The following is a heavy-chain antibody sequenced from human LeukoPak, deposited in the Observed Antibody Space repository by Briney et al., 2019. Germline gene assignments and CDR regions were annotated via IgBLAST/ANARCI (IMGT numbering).Heavy chain of an antibody. Sequence: ASVKVSCKASGYTFTTYYIHWVRQAPGQGLEWMGIINPSGGSTTYAQKFQGRVTTTRDTFTSTVYMELSSLRSEDTAVYYCARELEEGDGYNFGFDPWGQGTLVTVSS. D-gene: IGHD5-24*01. CDR2: INPSGGST. J-gene: IGHJ5*02. V-gene: IGHV1-46*01. CDR3: ARELEEGDGYNFGFDP. CDR1: GYTFTTYY.